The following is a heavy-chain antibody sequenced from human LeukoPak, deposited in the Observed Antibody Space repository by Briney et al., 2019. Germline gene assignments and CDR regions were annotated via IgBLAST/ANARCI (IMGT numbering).Heavy chain of an antibody. J-gene: IGHJ6*04. CDR2: IYHSGST. Sequence: SGTLSLTCAVSGGPISSSNWWSWVRQPPGKGLEWIGEIYHSGSTNYNPSLKSRVTISVDKSKNQFSLKLSSVTAADTAVYYCARSQRLYCSGGSCYPGYYGMDVWGKGTTVTVSS. CDR1: GGPISSSNW. D-gene: IGHD2-15*01. V-gene: IGHV4-4*02. CDR3: ARSQRLYCSGGSCYPGYYGMDV.